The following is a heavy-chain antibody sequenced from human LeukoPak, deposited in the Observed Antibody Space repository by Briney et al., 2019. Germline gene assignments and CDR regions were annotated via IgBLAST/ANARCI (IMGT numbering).Heavy chain of an antibody. CDR2: IYYSGST. D-gene: IGHD3-3*01. Sequence: SETLSLTCTVSGGSISSSSYYWGWIRQPPGKGLEWIGSIYYSGSTYYNPSLKSRVTISVDTSKNQFSLKLSSVTAADTAVYYCARGDYDFWSGYINWFDPWGQGTLVTVSS. CDR3: ARGDYDFWSGYINWFDP. J-gene: IGHJ5*02. CDR1: GGSISSSSYY. V-gene: IGHV4-39*07.